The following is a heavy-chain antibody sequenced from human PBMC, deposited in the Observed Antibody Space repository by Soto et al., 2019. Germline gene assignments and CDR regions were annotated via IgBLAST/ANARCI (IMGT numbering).Heavy chain of an antibody. Sequence: QVQLVQSGAEVKKPGASVKVSCKASGYTFISYGISWVRQAPGQGLEWMGWISAYNGNTKYAQKLQGRVTMTTDTSTRTAYMERRSLRSDDTAVYYCASDLDDYVWGSYPSPDSFDIWGQGTMVTVSS. V-gene: IGHV1-18*01. CDR3: ASDLDDYVWGSYPSPDSFDI. J-gene: IGHJ3*02. CDR1: GYTFISYG. CDR2: ISAYNGNT. D-gene: IGHD3-16*02.